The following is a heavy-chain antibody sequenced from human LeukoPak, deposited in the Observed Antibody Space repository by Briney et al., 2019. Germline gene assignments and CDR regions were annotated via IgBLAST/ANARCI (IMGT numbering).Heavy chain of an antibody. CDR2: MNPNSGNT. Sequence: ASVKVSCKASGYTFTSYDINWVRQATGQGLEWMGWMNPNSGNTSYAQKFQGRVTMTRNTSISTAYMELSSLRSEDTAVYYCARVATMVRGRKNKYYYYYMDVWGKGTTVTVSS. V-gene: IGHV1-8*01. CDR3: ARVATMVRGRKNKYYYYYMDV. CDR1: GYTFTSYD. J-gene: IGHJ6*03. D-gene: IGHD3-10*01.